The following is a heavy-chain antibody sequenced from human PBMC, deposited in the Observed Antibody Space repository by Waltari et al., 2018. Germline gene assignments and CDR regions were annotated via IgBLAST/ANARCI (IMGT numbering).Heavy chain of an antibody. CDR1: GGSFSVYY. CDR2: VNYYGRT. J-gene: IGHJ6*02. V-gene: IGHV4-34*01. D-gene: IGHD6-6*01. Sequence: QVQLQQWGAGVLRPSETLSLPCAVYGGSFSVYYWSWIRQPPGKGLEWIGEVNYYGRTNYNPSLKSRVTISVDRSKKQFSLKVTSVTAADTALYFCAGVAPIVPYYGLNVWGQGTTVAVSS. CDR3: AGVAPIVPYYGLNV.